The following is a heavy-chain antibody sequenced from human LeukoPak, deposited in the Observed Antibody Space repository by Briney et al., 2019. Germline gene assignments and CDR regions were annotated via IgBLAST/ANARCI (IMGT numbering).Heavy chain of an antibody. V-gene: IGHV5-51*01. Sequence: GESLKISCKTSGYRFTSYWIAWVRQMPGKGLEWMGIIYPGDSDTRYSPSFQGQVTISADKSISTAYLQWSSLKASDTAMYYCARHRYGRAFDIWGQGTMVTVSS. J-gene: IGHJ3*02. D-gene: IGHD3-9*01. CDR2: IYPGDSDT. CDR3: ARHRYGRAFDI. CDR1: GYRFTSYW.